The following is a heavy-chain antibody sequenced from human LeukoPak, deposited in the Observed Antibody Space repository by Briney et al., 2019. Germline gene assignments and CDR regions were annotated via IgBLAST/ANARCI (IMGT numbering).Heavy chain of an antibody. CDR1: GYSISSGYF. CDR3: ARIYSSSWFLNWFDP. V-gene: IGHV4-38-2*02. Sequence: SETLSLTCTVSGYSISSGYFWGWIRQPPGKGLECIGTIYHSGSTYYNPSLESRVTISVDTSKNQFSLKLNSVTAADTAVYYCARIYSSSWFLNWFDPWGQGTLVTVSS. D-gene: IGHD6-13*01. CDR2: IYHSGST. J-gene: IGHJ5*02.